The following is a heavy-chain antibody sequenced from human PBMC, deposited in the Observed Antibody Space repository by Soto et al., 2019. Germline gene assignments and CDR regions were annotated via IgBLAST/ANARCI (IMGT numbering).Heavy chain of an antibody. D-gene: IGHD2-15*01. CDR1: GFTFSSYA. CDR2: ISGSGGST. Sequence: EVQLLESGGGLVQPGGSLRLSCAASGFTFSSYAMSWVRQAPGKGLEWVSAISGSGGSTYYADSVKGRFTISRDNSKNTLYRQMSSLRAEDTAVYCCAIAIVEMATAPWGQGTLVTVSS. J-gene: IGHJ5*02. CDR3: AIAIVEMATAP. V-gene: IGHV3-23*01.